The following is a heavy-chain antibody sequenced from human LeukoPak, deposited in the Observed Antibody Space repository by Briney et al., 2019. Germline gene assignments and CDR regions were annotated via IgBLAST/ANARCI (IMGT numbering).Heavy chain of an antibody. CDR1: GYTFTSYY. V-gene: IGHV1-46*01. Sequence: ASVKVSCKASGYTFTSYYMHWVRQAPGQGLEWMGIINPSGGSTSYAQKFQGRVAMTRDTSTSTVYMELSSLRSEDTAVYYCATTGGSYGDAFDIWGQGTMVTVSS. D-gene: IGHD1-26*01. CDR3: ATTGGSYGDAFDI. J-gene: IGHJ3*02. CDR2: INPSGGST.